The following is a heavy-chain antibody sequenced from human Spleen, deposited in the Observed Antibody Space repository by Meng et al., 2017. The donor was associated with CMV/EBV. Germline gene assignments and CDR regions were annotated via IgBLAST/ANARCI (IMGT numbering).Heavy chain of an antibody. CDR1: GFTFDDYT. CDR3: ARDSDY. Sequence: GESLKISCAASGFTFDDYTMHWVRQAPGKGLEWVSLISWDGGSTYYADSVKGRFTISRDNSKNTVYLQMDSLKVEDTSVYYCARDSDYWGQGTLVTVSS. J-gene: IGHJ4*02. V-gene: IGHV3-43*01. CDR2: ISWDGGST.